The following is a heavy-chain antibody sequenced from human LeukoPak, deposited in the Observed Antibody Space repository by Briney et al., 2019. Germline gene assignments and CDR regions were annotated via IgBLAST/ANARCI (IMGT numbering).Heavy chain of an antibody. CDR1: AGSISGYY. D-gene: IGHD5-24*01. J-gene: IGHJ4*02. CDR3: ARRGDGYKFDY. V-gene: IGHV4-59*01. Sequence: SETLSLTCTVSAGSISGYYRSWIRQPPGKGLEWIGDIYDSGSANYNPSLRSRVTISVDTSKNQFSLKLSSVTAADTAVYYCARRGDGYKFDYWGQGTVVTVSS. CDR2: IYDSGSA.